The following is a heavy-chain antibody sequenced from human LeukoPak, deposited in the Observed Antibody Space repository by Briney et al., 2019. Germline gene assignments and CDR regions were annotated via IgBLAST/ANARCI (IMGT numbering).Heavy chain of an antibody. Sequence: SETLSLTCAVYGGSFSGYYWSWIRQPPGKGLEWIGEINHSGSTNYNPSLKSRVTISVDTSKNQFSLKLSSVTAADTAVYYCAGGPVYDYVWGSYRYSQKPTYYFDYWGQGTLVTVSS. J-gene: IGHJ4*02. V-gene: IGHV4-34*01. D-gene: IGHD3-16*02. CDR1: GGSFSGYY. CDR3: AGGPVYDYVWGSYRYSQKPTYYFDY. CDR2: INHSGST.